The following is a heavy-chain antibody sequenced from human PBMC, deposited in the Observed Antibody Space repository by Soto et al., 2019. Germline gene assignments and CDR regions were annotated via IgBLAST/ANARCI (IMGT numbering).Heavy chain of an antibody. V-gene: IGHV4-39*01. Sequence: SETLSLTCTVSGGSISSSSYYWGWIRQPPGKGLEWIGSIYYSGSTYYNPSLKSRVTISVDTSKNQFSLKLSSVTAADTAVYYCARQYYYDSSGYYYPTYFDYWGQGTLVTV. CDR1: GGSISSSSYY. CDR3: ARQYYYDSSGYYYPTYFDY. D-gene: IGHD3-22*01. J-gene: IGHJ4*02. CDR2: IYYSGST.